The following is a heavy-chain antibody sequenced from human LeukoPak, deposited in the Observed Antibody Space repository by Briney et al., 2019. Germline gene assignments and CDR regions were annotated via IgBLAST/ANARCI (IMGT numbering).Heavy chain of an antibody. CDR1: GGTFSSYA. V-gene: IGHV1-18*01. CDR2: ISAYNGNT. Sequence: ASVKVSCKASGGTFSSYAISWVRQAPGQGLEWMGWISAYNGNTNYAQKLQGRDTMTTDTSTSTAYMDLSRLRSDDTAVYYCARLIATSRTDAFDFWGQGTMVAVSS. D-gene: IGHD6-13*01. J-gene: IGHJ3*01. CDR3: ARLIATSRTDAFDF.